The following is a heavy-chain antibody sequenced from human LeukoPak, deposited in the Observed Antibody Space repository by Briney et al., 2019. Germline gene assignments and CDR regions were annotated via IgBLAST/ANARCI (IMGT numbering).Heavy chain of an antibody. Sequence: GGSLRLSCAASGFTFSSYWMSWVRQAPGKGLEWVANIKQDGSEKYYVDSLKGRLTISRDNAKNSLYLQMNSLGAEDTAVYYRARRQCSSISCYYAFDFWGQGTMVTVSS. CDR2: IKQDGSEK. J-gene: IGHJ3*01. D-gene: IGHD2-2*01. V-gene: IGHV3-7*01. CDR1: GFTFSSYW. CDR3: ARRQCSSISCYYAFDF.